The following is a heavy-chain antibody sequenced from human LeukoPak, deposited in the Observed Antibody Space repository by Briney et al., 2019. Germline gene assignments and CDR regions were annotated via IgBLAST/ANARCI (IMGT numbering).Heavy chain of an antibody. D-gene: IGHD1-14*01. CDR1: GFTFSSYN. CDR2: ISSRSGTI. CDR3: TTGIGNYYYY. Sequence: GGSLRLSCAASGFTFSSYNMNWVRQAPGKGLEWVSYISSRSGTIYCADSVKGRFTISRDNAKNSLYLQMNSLRAEDTAVYYCTTGIGNYYYYWGQGTLVTVAS. V-gene: IGHV3-48*01. J-gene: IGHJ4*02.